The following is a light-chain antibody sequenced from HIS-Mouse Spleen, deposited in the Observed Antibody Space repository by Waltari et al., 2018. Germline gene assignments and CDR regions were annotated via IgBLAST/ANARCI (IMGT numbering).Light chain of an antibody. CDR3: QQLNSYPPT. CDR2: AAS. Sequence: DIQLTQSPSFLSASVGDRVTITCRASQGIRSYLAWYQQKPGKAPKLLIYAASTLQSGVPARCSGSGSGTEFTLTISSLQPEDFATYYCQQLNSYPPTFGQGTKVEIK. J-gene: IGKJ1*01. V-gene: IGKV1-9*01. CDR1: QGIRSY.